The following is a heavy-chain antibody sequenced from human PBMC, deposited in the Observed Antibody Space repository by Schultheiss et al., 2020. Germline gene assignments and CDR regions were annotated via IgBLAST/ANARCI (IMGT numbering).Heavy chain of an antibody. Sequence: GGSLRLSCKGSGYSFTSYWIGWVRQMPGKGLEWMGIIYPGDSDTRYSPSFQGQVTISADKSISTAYLQWSSLKASDTAMYYCARAYCSSTSCWPNLAYYYMDVWGKGTTVTVSS. CDR3: ARAYCSSTSCWPNLAYYYMDV. V-gene: IGHV5-51*01. CDR1: GYSFTSYW. CDR2: IYPGDSDT. D-gene: IGHD2-2*01. J-gene: IGHJ6*03.